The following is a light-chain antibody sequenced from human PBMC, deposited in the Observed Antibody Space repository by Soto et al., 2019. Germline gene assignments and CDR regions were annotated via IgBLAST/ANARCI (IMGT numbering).Light chain of an antibody. Sequence: QSVLTQPPSVSGAPGQRVTISCTGSSSNIGAGYDVHWYQQLPETAPKLLICDSYNRPSGVADRFSISKSGTSASLTITGLRAEDEADYYCQSYDSSLNVVFGGGTKLTVL. CDR2: DSY. CDR3: QSYDSSLNVV. CDR1: SSNIGAGYD. J-gene: IGLJ2*01. V-gene: IGLV1-40*01.